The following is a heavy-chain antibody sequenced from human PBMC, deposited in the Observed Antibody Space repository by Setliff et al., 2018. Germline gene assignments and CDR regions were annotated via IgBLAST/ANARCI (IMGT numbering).Heavy chain of an antibody. Sequence: GGSLRLSCAASEFTFSTYAMSWVRQAPGKGLEWVGFIRSKAYGGTTEYAASVKGRFTISRDDSKSIAYLQMNSLKTEDTAVYYCTRDLVIHNWFDPWGQGTLVTVSS. J-gene: IGHJ5*02. CDR3: TRDLVIHNWFDP. CDR1: EFTFSTYA. V-gene: IGHV3-49*04. CDR2: IRSKAYGGTT. D-gene: IGHD2-21*01.